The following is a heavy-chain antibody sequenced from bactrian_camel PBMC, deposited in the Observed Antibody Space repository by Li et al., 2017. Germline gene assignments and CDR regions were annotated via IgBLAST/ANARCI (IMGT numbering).Heavy chain of an antibody. J-gene: IGHJ4*01. V-gene: IGHV3S42*01. CDR1: GFPFSDYP. D-gene: IGHD2*01. Sequence: VQLVESGGGLVQPGGSLRLSCAASGFPFSDYPMSWVRQSPGKELEWIAQIDYSGTLTRYNSPAKGRFTLSKDNAKNTLYLQMNSLKPEDSAMYYCAADLARYCGAFSGFFARASWGQGTQVTVS. CDR3: AADLARYCGAFSGFFARAS. CDR2: IDYSGTLT.